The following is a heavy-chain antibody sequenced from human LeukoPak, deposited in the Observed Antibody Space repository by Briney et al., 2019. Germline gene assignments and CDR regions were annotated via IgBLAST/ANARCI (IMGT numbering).Heavy chain of an antibody. Sequence: ASVKVSCKASGYTFTSYYMHWVRQAPGQGLEWMGIINPSGGSTSYAQKFQGRATMTRDTSTSTVYMELSSLRSEDTAVYYCARDQSITFGGVIVDTIDYWGQGTLVTVSS. D-gene: IGHD3-16*02. J-gene: IGHJ4*02. CDR1: GYTFTSYY. V-gene: IGHV1-46*01. CDR3: ARDQSITFGGVIVDTIDY. CDR2: INPSGGST.